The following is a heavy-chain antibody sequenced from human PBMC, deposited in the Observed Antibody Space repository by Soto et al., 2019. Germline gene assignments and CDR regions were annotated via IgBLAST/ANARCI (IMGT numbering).Heavy chain of an antibody. J-gene: IGHJ6*02. CDR3: ARASSWNYYGMDV. D-gene: IGHD6-13*01. CDR2: IYYSGST. Sequence: PSETLSLTCTVSGGSISSGGYYWIWIRQHPGKGLEWIGYIYYSGSTYYNPSLKSRVTISVDTSKNQFSLKLSSVTAADTAVYYCARASSWNYYGMDVWGQGTTVTVSS. CDR1: GGSISSGGYY. V-gene: IGHV4-31*03.